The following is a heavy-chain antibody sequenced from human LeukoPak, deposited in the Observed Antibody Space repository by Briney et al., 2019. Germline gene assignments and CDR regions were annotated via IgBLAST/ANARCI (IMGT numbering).Heavy chain of an antibody. J-gene: IGHJ4*02. CDR2: ISWNSGSI. CDR3: AKNADNYGSGSVYYFDY. Sequence: TGGSLRLSCAASGFTFDDYAMHWVRQAPGKGLEWVSGISWNSGSIGYADSVKGRFTISRDNAKNSLYLQMNSLRAEDTALYYCAKNADNYGSGSVYYFDYWGQGTLVTVSS. V-gene: IGHV3-9*01. CDR1: GFTFDDYA. D-gene: IGHD3-10*01.